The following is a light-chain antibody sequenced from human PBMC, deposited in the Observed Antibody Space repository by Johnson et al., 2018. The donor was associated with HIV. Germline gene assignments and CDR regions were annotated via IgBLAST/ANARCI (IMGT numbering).Light chain of an antibody. CDR3: GTCDSSLNPGLYV. V-gene: IGLV1-51*01. J-gene: IGLJ1*01. CDR2: DNN. CDR1: SSNIGNNY. Sequence: QSVLTQPPSVSAAPGQKVTISCSGSSSNIGNNYVSWYQQLPGTAPKLLIYDNNKRPSGIPDRFSGSKSGTSATLGITGLQTGVEADYYCGTCDSSLNPGLYVFGTGTEVAVL.